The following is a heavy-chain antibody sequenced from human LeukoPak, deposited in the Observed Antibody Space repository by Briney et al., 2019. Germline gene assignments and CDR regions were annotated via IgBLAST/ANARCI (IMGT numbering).Heavy chain of an antibody. CDR2: IYHSGST. J-gene: IGHJ4*02. V-gene: IGHV4-38-2*01. CDR3: ASYCSGGSCYSVLDY. CDR1: GYSISSGYY. D-gene: IGHD2-15*01. Sequence: SDTLSLTCAVSGYSISSGYYWGWIRQPPGKGLEWIGSIYHSGSTYYNPSLKSRVTISVDTSKNQFSLKLSSVTAADTAVYYCASYCSGGSCYSVLDYWGQGTLVTVSS.